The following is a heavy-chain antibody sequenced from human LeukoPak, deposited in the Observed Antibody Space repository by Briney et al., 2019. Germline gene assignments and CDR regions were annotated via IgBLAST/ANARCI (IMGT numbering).Heavy chain of an antibody. CDR1: GYSFTSYW. D-gene: IGHD1-14*01. V-gene: IGHV5-51*01. Sequence: GESLKISCKGSGYSFTSYWIAWVRQMPGKGLEWMGIIYPGDSDTRYSPSFQGQVTISADKSISTAYLQWSSLKASDTAMYYCARLRYSTAYNALSYFDYWGQGTLVTVSS. J-gene: IGHJ4*02. CDR3: ARLRYSTAYNALSYFDY. CDR2: IYPGDSDT.